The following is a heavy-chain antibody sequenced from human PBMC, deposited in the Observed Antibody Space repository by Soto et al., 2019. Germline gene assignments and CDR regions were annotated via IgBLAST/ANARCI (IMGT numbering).Heavy chain of an antibody. D-gene: IGHD4-17*01. CDR1: GYTFTGYY. V-gene: IGHV1-2*04. J-gene: IGHJ6*03. CDR2: INPNSGGT. Sequence: ASVKVSCKASGYTFTGYYMHWVRQAPGQGLEWMGWINPNSGGTNYAQKFQGWVTMTRDTSISTAYMELSRLRSDDTAGYYCARGTTVTTYYYYYMDVWGKGTTVTVSS. CDR3: ARGTTVTTYYYYYMDV.